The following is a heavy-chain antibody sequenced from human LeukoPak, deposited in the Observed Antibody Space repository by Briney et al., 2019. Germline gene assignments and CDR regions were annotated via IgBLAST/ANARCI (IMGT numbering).Heavy chain of an antibody. CDR3: ATGTYYYGSGNDAFDI. CDR2: IYTSGST. J-gene: IGHJ3*02. D-gene: IGHD3-10*01. Sequence: PSQTLSLTCTVSGGSISSGSYYWSWIRQPAGKGLEWIGRIYTSGSTNYNPSLKSRVTISVDTSKNQFSLKLSSVTAADTAVYYCATGTYYYGSGNDAFDIWGQGTMVTVSS. V-gene: IGHV4-61*02. CDR1: GGSISSGSYY.